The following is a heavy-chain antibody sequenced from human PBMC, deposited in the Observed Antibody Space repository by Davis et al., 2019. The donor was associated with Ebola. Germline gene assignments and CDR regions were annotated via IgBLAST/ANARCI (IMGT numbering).Heavy chain of an antibody. Sequence: SETLSLTCTVSGGSISSYYWSWIRQPPGKGLEWIGYIYYIGSTNYNPSLKSRVTISVDTSKNQFSLKLSSVTAADTAVYYCAREKGYYYDSSGYYSMRYFDYWGQGTLVTVSS. D-gene: IGHD3-22*01. CDR2: IYYIGST. V-gene: IGHV4-59*12. CDR3: AREKGYYYDSSGYYSMRYFDY. CDR1: GGSISSYY. J-gene: IGHJ4*02.